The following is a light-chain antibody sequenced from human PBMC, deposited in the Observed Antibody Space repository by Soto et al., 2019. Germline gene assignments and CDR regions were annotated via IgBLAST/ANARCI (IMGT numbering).Light chain of an antibody. V-gene: IGKV3-20*01. CDR1: QRVSSIY. J-gene: IGKJ4*01. CDR2: GAS. Sequence: EIVLTQSPGTLSLSPGERATLSCRASQRVSSIYLAWYQQKPGQAPRLLIYGASIRATGVPATFSGSGSGTEFTLSISSLQPEHLGVYYCQQDSSWPLTFGGGTKVDI. CDR3: QQDSSWPLT.